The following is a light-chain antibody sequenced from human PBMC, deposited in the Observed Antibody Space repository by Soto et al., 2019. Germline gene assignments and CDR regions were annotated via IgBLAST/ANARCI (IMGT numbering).Light chain of an antibody. V-gene: IGKV1-5*03. CDR1: QSISSW. CDR3: QQYKSYPRT. Sequence: DIQMTQSPSTLSASVGDRITITCRASQSISSWCAWYQQKPGKAPNLLIYKASSLESGVPSRFCGIGSGTEFTLTISGLQPDDCATYYGQQYKSYPRTVGQGTKVEIK. CDR2: KAS. J-gene: IGKJ1*01.